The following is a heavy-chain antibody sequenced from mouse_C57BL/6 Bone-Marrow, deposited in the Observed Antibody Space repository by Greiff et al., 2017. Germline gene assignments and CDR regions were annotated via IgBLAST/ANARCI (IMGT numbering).Heavy chain of an antibody. CDR1: GYTFTSYG. D-gene: IGHD1-1*01. J-gene: IGHJ3*01. CDR2: IYPRSGNT. Sequence: VHLVESGAELARPGASVKLSCKASGYTFTSYGIRWVKQRPGQGLEWIGEIYPRSGNTYYNEKFKGKATLTADKSSSTAYMELRSLTSEDSAVYVCESSRSGAWFAYWGQGTLVTVSA. CDR3: ESSRSGAWFAY. V-gene: IGHV1-81*01.